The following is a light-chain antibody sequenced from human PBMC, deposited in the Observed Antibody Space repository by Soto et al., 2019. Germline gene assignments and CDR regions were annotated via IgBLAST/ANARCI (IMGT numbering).Light chain of an antibody. CDR2: AAS. CDR3: QQLFDSPIT. V-gene: IGKV1-9*01. J-gene: IGKJ5*01. Sequence: GESVTITCRASQVISTSLAWYQVKPGKAPKLLIYAASTLESGVPSRFSATVFGTEFSLTITSLQPEDFATYYCQQLFDSPITFGQGTRLEI. CDR1: QVISTS.